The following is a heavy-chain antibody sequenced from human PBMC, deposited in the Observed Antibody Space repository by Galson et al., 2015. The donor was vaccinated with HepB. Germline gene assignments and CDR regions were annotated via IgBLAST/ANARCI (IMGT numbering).Heavy chain of an antibody. CDR3: ARGGSGELS. V-gene: IGHV3-21*01. J-gene: IGHJ5*02. Sequence: SLRLSCAASGFTFSCYSMHWVRQAPGKGLEWVSSIRGTRRYIYYADSVKGRFTITRDNSKNSLYLQMNSLRGEDTAVYYCARGGSGELSWGQGTLVTVSS. CDR2: IRGTRRYI. D-gene: IGHD3-10*01. CDR1: GFTFSCYS.